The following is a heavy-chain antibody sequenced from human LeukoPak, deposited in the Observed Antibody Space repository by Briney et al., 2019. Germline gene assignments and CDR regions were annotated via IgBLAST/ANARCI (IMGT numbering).Heavy chain of an antibody. CDR3: AREISLWQTYYYYYMDV. J-gene: IGHJ6*03. Sequence: GGSLRLSCAASGFTFSSYSMNWVRQAPGKGLEWVSSISTSRSYIYYADSVKGRFTIYRDNAKNTLFLQMNSLRGEQCAAHYCAREISLWQTYYYYYMDVWGKGTTVTVSS. CDR2: ISTSRSYI. V-gene: IGHV3-21*01. D-gene: IGHD3-16*01. CDR1: GFTFSSYS.